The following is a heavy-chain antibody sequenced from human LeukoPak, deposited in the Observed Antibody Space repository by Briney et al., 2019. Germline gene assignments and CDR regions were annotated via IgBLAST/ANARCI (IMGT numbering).Heavy chain of an antibody. Sequence: SETLSLTRAVYGGSFSGYYWSWIRQPPGKGLEWIGEINHSGSTNYNPSLKSRVTISVDTSKNQFSLKLSSVTAADTAVYYCARGRFRSPNWFDPWGQGTLVTVSS. CDR3: ARGRFRSPNWFDP. CDR2: INHSGST. CDR1: GGSFSGYY. V-gene: IGHV4-34*01. D-gene: IGHD1-14*01. J-gene: IGHJ5*02.